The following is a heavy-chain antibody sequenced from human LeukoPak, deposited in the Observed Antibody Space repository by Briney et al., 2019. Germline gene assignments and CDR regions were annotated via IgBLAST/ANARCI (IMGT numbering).Heavy chain of an antibody. D-gene: IGHD6-19*01. Sequence: ASVKVSCKASGYTFTSYDINWVRQATGQGLEWVGWMNPNSGNTGYAQKFQGRVTMTRNTSISTAYMELSSLRSEDTAVYYCASFSSGLGSYGMDVWGQGTTVTVSS. CDR3: ASFSSGLGSYGMDV. J-gene: IGHJ6*02. V-gene: IGHV1-8*01. CDR1: GYTFTSYD. CDR2: MNPNSGNT.